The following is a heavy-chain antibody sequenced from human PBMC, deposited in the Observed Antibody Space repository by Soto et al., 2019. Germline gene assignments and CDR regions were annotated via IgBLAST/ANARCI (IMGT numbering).Heavy chain of an antibody. Sequence: PSETLSLTCTVSGGSISSSSYYWGWIRQPPGKGLEWIGSIYYSGSTYYNQSIKSRVTIYVDTSKNQISMKLSSVTAADKAVKNCARQRFGVYCISTSCYAGSPNYYYYYYGMDVWGQGTTVT. D-gene: IGHD2-2*01. J-gene: IGHJ6*02. V-gene: IGHV4-39*01. CDR3: ARQRFGVYCISTSCYAGSPNYYYYYYGMDV. CDR1: GGSISSSSYY. CDR2: IYYSGST.